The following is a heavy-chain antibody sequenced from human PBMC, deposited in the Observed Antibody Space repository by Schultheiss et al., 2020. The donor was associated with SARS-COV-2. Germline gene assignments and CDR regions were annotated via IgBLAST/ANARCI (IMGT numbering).Heavy chain of an antibody. D-gene: IGHD4-17*01. J-gene: IGHJ6*03. CDR1: GYTFTSYG. CDR2: ISAYNGNT. CDR3: ARAHGDYYYYYMDV. Sequence: GESLKISCKASGYTFTSYGISWVRQAPGQGLEWMGWISAYNGNTNYAQKLQGRVTMTTDTSTSTAYMELRSLRSDDTAVYYCARAHGDYYYYYMDVWGKGTTVTVSS. V-gene: IGHV1-18*01.